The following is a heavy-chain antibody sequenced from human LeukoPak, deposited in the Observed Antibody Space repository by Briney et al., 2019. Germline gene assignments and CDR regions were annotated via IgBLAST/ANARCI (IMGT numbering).Heavy chain of an antibody. V-gene: IGHV6-1*01. CDR3: AREGVTGELDWFDP. CDR2: TYYRSTWYN. J-gene: IGHJ5*02. D-gene: IGHD7-27*01. CDR1: GDSVSSNSVT. Sequence: SQTLSLTCAISGDSVSSNSVTWNWIRQSPSRGLEWLGRTYYRSTWYNDYAVSVRGRITINPDTSKNQFSLQLNSVTPEDTAVYYCAREGVTGELDWFDPWGQGTLVTVSS.